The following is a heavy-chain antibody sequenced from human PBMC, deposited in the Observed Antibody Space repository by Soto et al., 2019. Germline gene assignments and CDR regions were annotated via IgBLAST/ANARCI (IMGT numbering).Heavy chain of an antibody. CDR3: VKDGEAYNGVWDYFDH. Sequence: EVQLLESGGGWVQPGGSLRLSCAASGFTFRNYAMTWVRQAPGKGLEWVSGISGGGDETYNADSVKGRFTIDRDNSKNTLFLQMNNLRAEDTAIHYCVKDGEAYNGVWDYFDHWGQG. D-gene: IGHD3-16*01. CDR1: GFTFRNYA. J-gene: IGHJ4*02. CDR2: ISGGGDET. V-gene: IGHV3-23*01.